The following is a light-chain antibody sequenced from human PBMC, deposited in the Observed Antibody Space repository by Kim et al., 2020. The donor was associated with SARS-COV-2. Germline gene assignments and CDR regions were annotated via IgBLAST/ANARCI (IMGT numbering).Light chain of an antibody. CDR3: LLYYGATLPRI. V-gene: IGLV7-43*01. CDR1: TGAVTGTHY. Sequence: GTIPHTCASSTGAVTGTHYTNWFQKKPGQPPRALIYSTSNRHSWTPAQFSGSLLGGKAALTLSGVQPENEATYYCLLYYGATLPRIFGGGTKLTVL. CDR2: STS. J-gene: IGLJ2*01.